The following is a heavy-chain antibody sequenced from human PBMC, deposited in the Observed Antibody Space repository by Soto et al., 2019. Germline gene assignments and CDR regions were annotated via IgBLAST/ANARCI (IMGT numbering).Heavy chain of an antibody. CDR2: INAGNGNT. Sequence: SVKVSCKASGYTFTSYAMHWVRQAPGQRLEWMGWINAGNGNTKYSQKFQGRVTITRDTSASTAYMELSSLRSEDTAVYYCARDRILEWLDYYYYGMDVWGQGTTVTVSS. D-gene: IGHD3-3*01. J-gene: IGHJ6*02. CDR1: GYTFTSYA. CDR3: ARDRILEWLDYYYYGMDV. V-gene: IGHV1-3*01.